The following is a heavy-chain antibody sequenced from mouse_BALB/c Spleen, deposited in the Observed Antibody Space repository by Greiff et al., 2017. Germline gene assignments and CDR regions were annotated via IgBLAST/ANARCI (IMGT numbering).Heavy chain of an antibody. CDR2: VNPYNGGT. CDR3: ARRGDGSSYYYAMDY. D-gene: IGHD1-1*01. V-gene: IGHV1-19*01. CDR1: GYTFTDYY. J-gene: IGHJ4*01. Sequence: VQLQQPGAELVMPGASVKMSCKASGYTFTDYYMDWVKQSHGESFEWIGRVNPYNGGTSYNQKFKGKATLTVDKSSSTAYMELNSLTSEDSAVYYCARRGDGSSYYYAMDYWGQGTSVTVSS.